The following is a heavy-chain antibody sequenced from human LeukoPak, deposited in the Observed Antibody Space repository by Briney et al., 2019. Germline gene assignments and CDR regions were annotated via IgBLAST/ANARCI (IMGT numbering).Heavy chain of an antibody. CDR1: GGSISNSY. CDR2: IYYSGST. D-gene: IGHD5-18*01. CDR3: ARDYSYGYIDY. J-gene: IGHJ4*02. V-gene: IGHV4-59*01. Sequence: SETLSLTCPVSGGSISNSYWSSIRQHPGKGLEWIGYIYYSGSTNSNPPLKSQDPLSVTTSRTQFSLKLTAVTAADPALHSGARDYSYGYIDYWGLGTLVTVSS.